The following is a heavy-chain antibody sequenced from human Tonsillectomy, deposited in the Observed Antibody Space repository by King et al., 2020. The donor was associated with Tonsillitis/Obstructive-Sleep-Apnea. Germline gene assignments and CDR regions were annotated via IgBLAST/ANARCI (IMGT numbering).Heavy chain of an antibody. D-gene: IGHD6-19*01. CDR3: VREGVSGWSTYYFDY. Sequence: DVQLVESGGGLVQPGGSLRLSCAASEFSFTNYEMSWVRQAPGKGLEWVSYINNGGKTYYADSVKGRFTISRDNAKNSLFLQMSSLRAEDTAVYYCVREGVSGWSTYYFDYWGPGTLVTVSS. CDR2: INNGGKT. J-gene: IGHJ4*02. CDR1: EFSFTNYE. V-gene: IGHV3-48*03.